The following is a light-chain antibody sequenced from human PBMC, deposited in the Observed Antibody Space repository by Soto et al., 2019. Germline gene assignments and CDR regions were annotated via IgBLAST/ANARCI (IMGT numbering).Light chain of an antibody. CDR1: QTINSS. J-gene: IGKJ4*01. V-gene: IGKV1-5*01. CDR2: HAS. Sequence: DIQMTQSPATLSASLGDRVTITCRASQTINSSLAWYQQKPGKAPKLLIFHASTMATGVPSRFSGSGSGTEFNITISGLQSDDSATYYCQQHNNYPRVTFGQGTKVEIK. CDR3: QQHNNYPRVT.